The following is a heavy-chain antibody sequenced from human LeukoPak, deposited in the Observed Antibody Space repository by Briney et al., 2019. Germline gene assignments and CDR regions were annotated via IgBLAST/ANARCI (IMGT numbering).Heavy chain of an antibody. CDR1: GRSISSYY. V-gene: IGHV4-59*01. Sequence: SETLSLTCTVSGRSISSYYWSWIRQPPGKGLEWIGYIYYSGSTNYNPSLKSRVTISVDTSKNQFSLKLSSVTAADTAVYYCARDHCSSTSCPDVLYYYYGMDVWGKGTTVTVSS. CDR2: IYYSGST. D-gene: IGHD2-2*01. CDR3: ARDHCSSTSCPDVLYYYYGMDV. J-gene: IGHJ6*04.